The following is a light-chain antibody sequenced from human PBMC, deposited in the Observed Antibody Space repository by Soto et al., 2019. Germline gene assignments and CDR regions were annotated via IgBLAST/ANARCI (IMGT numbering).Light chain of an antibody. CDR1: SSDVGGYNY. J-gene: IGLJ1*01. CDR3: SSYTSSSTLV. Sequence: QSVLTQPASVSGSPGQSINISCTGTSSDVGGYNYVSWYQPHPGKAPKLMIYEVSNRPSGVSNRFSGSKSGNTASLTIAGLQAEDEADYYCSSYTSSSTLVFGTGTKVTVL. CDR2: EVS. V-gene: IGLV2-14*01.